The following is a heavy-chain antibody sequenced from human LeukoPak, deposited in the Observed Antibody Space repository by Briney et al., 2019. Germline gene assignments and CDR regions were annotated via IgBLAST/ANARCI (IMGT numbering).Heavy chain of an antibody. D-gene: IGHD1-1*01. Sequence: GGSLRLSCAASGFTFSNHGMHWGRQAPGKGLEWVALIWYDGSNKEYAESVKGRFTTSRDNSKNTLYLQMNSLRDEDTAVYYCARDQGTSTTAPKRKGRFDPWGQGTLVTVSS. CDR3: ARDQGTSTTAPKRKGRFDP. V-gene: IGHV3-33*01. CDR1: GFTFSNHG. J-gene: IGHJ5*02. CDR2: IWYDGSNK.